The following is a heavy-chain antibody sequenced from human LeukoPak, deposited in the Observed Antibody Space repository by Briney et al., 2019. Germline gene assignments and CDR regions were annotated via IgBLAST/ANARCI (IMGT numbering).Heavy chain of an antibody. CDR2: ISGSGGST. CDR3: AKDPAIVVVPAAPFDP. J-gene: IGHJ5*02. CDR1: GFTFSSYA. Sequence: GGSLRLSCAASGFTFSSYAMSWVRQAPGKGLEWVSAISGSGGSTYYADSVKGRFTISRDNSKNTLYLQMNSLRAEDTAVYYCAKDPAIVVVPAAPFDPWGQGTLVTVSS. D-gene: IGHD2-2*01. V-gene: IGHV3-23*01.